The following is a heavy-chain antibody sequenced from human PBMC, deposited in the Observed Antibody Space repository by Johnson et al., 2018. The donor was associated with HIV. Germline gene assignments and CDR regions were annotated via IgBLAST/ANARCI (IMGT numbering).Heavy chain of an antibody. CDR1: GFTFSTYG. D-gene: IGHD6-6*01. CDR3: ARAGSCSSGPRAFDI. J-gene: IGHJ3*02. V-gene: IGHV3-30*03. Sequence: QVQLVESGGGVVQPGRSLRLSCAASGFTFSTYGMHWVRQAPGKGLEWVAVISYDGSNKYYADSVKGRFTISRDNSKNTLYLQMNSLRAEDTAVYYCARAGSCSSGPRAFDIWGQGTMVTVSS. CDR2: ISYDGSNK.